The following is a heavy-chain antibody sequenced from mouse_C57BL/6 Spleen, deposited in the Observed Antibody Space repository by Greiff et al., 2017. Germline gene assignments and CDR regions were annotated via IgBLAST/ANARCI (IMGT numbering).Heavy chain of an antibody. CDR3: ARGRGYGYDGGAWFAY. V-gene: IGHV5-4*01. Sequence: EVQVVESGGGLVKPGGSLKLSCAASGFTFSSYAMSWVRQTPEKRLEWVATISDGGSYTYYPDNVKGRFTISRDNAKNNLYLQMSHLRSEDTAMYYCARGRGYGYDGGAWFAYWGQGTLVTVSA. CDR2: ISDGGSYT. J-gene: IGHJ3*01. CDR1: GFTFSSYA. D-gene: IGHD2-2*01.